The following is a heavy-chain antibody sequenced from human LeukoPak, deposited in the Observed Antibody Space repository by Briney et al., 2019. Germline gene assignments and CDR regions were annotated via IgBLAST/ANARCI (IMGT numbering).Heavy chain of an antibody. J-gene: IGHJ3*02. CDR2: INGRDGRT. CDR1: GFTFSNYA. Sequence: GGSLRLSCAAPGFTFSNYAMGWVRQAPGKGLEWVSSINGRDGRTYYADSVRGRFSISSDNSKNTLFLQMNSLRAEDTAVYYCARGEAFAFDMGGQGTMVTVSS. CDR3: ARGEAFAFDM. V-gene: IGHV3-23*01.